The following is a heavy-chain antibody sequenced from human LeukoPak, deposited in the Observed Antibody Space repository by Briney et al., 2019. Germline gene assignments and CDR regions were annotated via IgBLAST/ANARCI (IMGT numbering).Heavy chain of an antibody. CDR2: INHSGST. D-gene: IGHD6-13*01. CDR3: ARKPYSSSWYTGGWFDP. J-gene: IGHJ5*02. CDR1: GGSFSGYY. Sequence: SGTLSLTCAVYGGSFSGYYWSWIRQPQGKGLEWIGEINHSGSTNYNPSLKSRVTISVDTSKNQFSLKLSSVTAADTAVYYCARKPYSSSWYTGGWFDPWGQGTLVTVSS. V-gene: IGHV4-34*01.